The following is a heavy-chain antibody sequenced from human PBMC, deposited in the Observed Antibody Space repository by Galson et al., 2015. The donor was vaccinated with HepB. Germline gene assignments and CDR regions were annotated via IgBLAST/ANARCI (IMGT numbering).Heavy chain of an antibody. CDR3: TRGDHSGYCTTTPCYQ. D-gene: IGHD2-2*01. CDR2: IYAGGFT. CDR1: GFNVGSSY. V-gene: IGHV3-53*01. J-gene: IGHJ1*01. Sequence: SLRLSCAASGFNVGSSYMSWVRQAPGKGLEWVSVIYAGGFTYYADSVQGRFTISRDNSKNTLYLQMNTLGAEDTAVYYCTRGDHSGYCTTTPCYQWGQGTLVAVSS.